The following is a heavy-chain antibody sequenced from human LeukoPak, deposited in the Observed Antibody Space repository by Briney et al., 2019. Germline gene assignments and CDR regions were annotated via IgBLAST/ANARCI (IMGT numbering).Heavy chain of an antibody. J-gene: IGHJ5*02. CDR1: GGSISSYY. V-gene: IGHV4-59*01. Sequence: SETLSLTCTVSGGSISSYYWSWIRQPPGKGLEWIGYIYYSGSTNYNPSLKSRVTISVDTSKNQFSLKLSSVTAADTAVYYCARASAIDWFDPWGQGTLVTVSS. CDR2: IYYSGST. CDR3: ARASAIDWFDP. D-gene: IGHD2-2*02.